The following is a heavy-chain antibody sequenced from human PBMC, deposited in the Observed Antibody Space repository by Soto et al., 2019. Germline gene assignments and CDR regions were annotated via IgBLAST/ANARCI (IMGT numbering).Heavy chain of an antibody. V-gene: IGHV3-30*03. Sequence: QVQLVESGGGVVQPGRSKRLSCAASGFTFNSYAMHWVRQAPGKGLEWVAVISYDASTKYYADSVKGRFTISRDNSKNTLYLQMNSLRAEDTAVYYCATNSYGYVSTYYFDYWGQGTLVTVSS. D-gene: IGHD5-18*01. J-gene: IGHJ4*02. CDR3: ATNSYGYVSTYYFDY. CDR2: ISYDASTK. CDR1: GFTFNSYA.